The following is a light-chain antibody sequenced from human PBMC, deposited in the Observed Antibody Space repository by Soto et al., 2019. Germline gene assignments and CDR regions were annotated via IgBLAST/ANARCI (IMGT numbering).Light chain of an antibody. CDR1: QTISSW. CDR3: QHYNSYSEA. Sequence: DIKMTQSPSTLSRSVGDRVTITCRASQTISSWLAWYQQKPGKAPKLLIYKASTLKSGVPSRFSGSGSGTEFTLTISSLQPDDFATYYCQHYNSYSEAFGQGTKVDIK. CDR2: KAS. V-gene: IGKV1-5*03. J-gene: IGKJ1*01.